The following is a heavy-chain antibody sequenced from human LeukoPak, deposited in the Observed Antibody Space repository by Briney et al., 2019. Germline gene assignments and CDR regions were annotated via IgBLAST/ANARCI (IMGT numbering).Heavy chain of an antibody. J-gene: IGHJ4*02. D-gene: IGHD5-12*01. Sequence: ASVKVSCKASRYTFTGYYMHWVRQAPGQGLEWMGWINPHSGNTNYAQKFQGRVTMTRDTSTSTAYMEVSRLRSDDTAVYYCAKDMRSRGYSGYDCFDYWGQGTLVTVSS. V-gene: IGHV1-2*02. CDR2: INPHSGNT. CDR3: AKDMRSRGYSGYDCFDY. CDR1: RYTFTGYY.